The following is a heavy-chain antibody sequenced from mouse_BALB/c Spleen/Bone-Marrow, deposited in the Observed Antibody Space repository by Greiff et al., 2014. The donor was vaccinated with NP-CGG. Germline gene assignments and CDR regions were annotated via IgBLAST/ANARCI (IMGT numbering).Heavy chain of an antibody. CDR3: TRGDYSRDY. V-gene: IGHV1-54*01. Sequence: QVQLKESGAELVRPGTSVKVSCKASGYAFTNYLIEWVKQRPGQGLEWIGVINPGSGGTNYNEKFKGKATLTADKSSSTAYMQLSRLTFDYSSVFFCTRGDYSRDYWGQGTSVTVSS. CDR1: GYAFTNYL. CDR2: INPGSGGT. J-gene: IGHJ4*01.